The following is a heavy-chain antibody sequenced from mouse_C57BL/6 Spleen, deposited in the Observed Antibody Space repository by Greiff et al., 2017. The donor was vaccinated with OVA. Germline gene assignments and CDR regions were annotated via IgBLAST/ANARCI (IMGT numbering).Heavy chain of an antibody. Sequence: VQLQQSGAELVKPGASVKLSCKASGYTFTSYWMQWVKQRPGQGLEWIGEIDPSDSYTNYNQKFKGKATLTVDTSSSTAYMQLSSLTSEDSAVYYCAGYGSSSAWFAYWGQGTLVTVSA. D-gene: IGHD1-1*01. V-gene: IGHV1-50*01. CDR1: GYTFTSYW. J-gene: IGHJ3*01. CDR3: AGYGSSSAWFAY. CDR2: IDPSDSYT.